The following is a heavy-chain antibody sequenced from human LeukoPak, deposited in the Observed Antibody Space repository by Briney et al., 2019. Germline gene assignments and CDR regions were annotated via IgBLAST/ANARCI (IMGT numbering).Heavy chain of an antibody. CDR3: ARSVVSST. D-gene: IGHD2-15*01. CDR1: GFTFSTYS. Sequence: GGSLRLSCAASGFTFSTYSMNWVRQAPGKGLEWVSYISSSSSTIFYADSVKGRFTISRDNSKNTLYLQMNSLRAEDTAVYYCARSVVSSTWGQGTLVTVSS. V-gene: IGHV3-48*01. CDR2: ISSSSSTI. J-gene: IGHJ5*02.